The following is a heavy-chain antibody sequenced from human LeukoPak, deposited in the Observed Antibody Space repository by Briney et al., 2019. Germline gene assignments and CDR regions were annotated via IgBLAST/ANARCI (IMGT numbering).Heavy chain of an antibody. CDR2: FDPEDGET. D-gene: IGHD4-23*01. Sequence: ASVKVSCKVSGYTLTELSMHWVRRAPGKGLEWMGGFDPEDGETIYAQKFQGRVTMTEDTSTDTAYMELSSLRSEDTAVYYCATDLVGGNFLGGSPTNCTHGDYWGQGTLVTVSS. J-gene: IGHJ4*02. V-gene: IGHV1-24*01. CDR3: ATDLVGGNFLGGSPTNCTHGDY. CDR1: GYTLTELS.